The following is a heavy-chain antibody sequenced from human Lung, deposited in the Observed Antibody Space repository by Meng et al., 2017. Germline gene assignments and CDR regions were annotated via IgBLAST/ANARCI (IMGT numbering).Heavy chain of an antibody. D-gene: IGHD4-11*01. Sequence: QGPLQQWGAGRLKPSEPLSLTCVVSGGSFSDYYWSWIRQPPGKGLEWIGEINHSGSTNYNPSLESRATISVDTSQNNLSLKLSSVTAADSAVYYCARGPTTMAHDFDYWGQGTLVTVSS. V-gene: IGHV4-34*01. CDR1: GGSFSDYY. J-gene: IGHJ4*02. CDR2: INHSGST. CDR3: ARGPTTMAHDFDY.